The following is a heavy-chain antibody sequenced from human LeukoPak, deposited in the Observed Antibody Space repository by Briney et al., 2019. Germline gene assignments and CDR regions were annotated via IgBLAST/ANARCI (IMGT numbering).Heavy chain of an antibody. J-gene: IGHJ4*02. CDR1: GFTFSSYA. Sequence: GGSLRLSCAASGFTFSSYAMSWVRQAPGKGLEWVSAISGSGGSTYYADSVKGRFTISRDNSKNTLYLQMNSLRAEDTAVYYCVRDDILNGYVSYFDYWGQGTLVTVSS. V-gene: IGHV3-23*01. CDR3: VRDDILNGYVSYFDY. CDR2: ISGSGGST. D-gene: IGHD5-12*01.